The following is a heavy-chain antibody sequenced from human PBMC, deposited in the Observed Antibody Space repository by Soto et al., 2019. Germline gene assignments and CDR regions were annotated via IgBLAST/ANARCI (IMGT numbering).Heavy chain of an antibody. CDR3: ATAGFRGFAGWFDP. J-gene: IGHJ5*02. V-gene: IGHV4-59*01. Sequence: ASETLSLTCTVSGGSISSYYWSWIRQPPGKGLEWIGYIYYSGSTNYNPSLKSRVTISVDTSKNQFSLKLSSVTAADTAVYYCATAGFRGFAGWFDPWGQGTLVTVSS. CDR2: IYYSGST. D-gene: IGHD3-10*01. CDR1: GGSISSYY.